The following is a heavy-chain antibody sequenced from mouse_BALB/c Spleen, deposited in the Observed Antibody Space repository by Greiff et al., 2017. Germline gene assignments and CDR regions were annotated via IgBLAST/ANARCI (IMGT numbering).Heavy chain of an antibody. J-gene: IGHJ3*01. V-gene: IGHV1-4*01. CDR1: GYTFTSYT. CDR2: INPSSGYT. D-gene: IGHD2-4*01. Sequence: VQPQQSGAELARPGASVKMSCKASGYTFTSYTMHWVKQRPGQGLEWIGYINPSSGYTNYNQKFKDKATLTADKSSSTAYMQLSSLTSEDSAVYYCAKTIYDYDPFFAYWGQGTLVTVSA. CDR3: AKTIYDYDPFFAY.